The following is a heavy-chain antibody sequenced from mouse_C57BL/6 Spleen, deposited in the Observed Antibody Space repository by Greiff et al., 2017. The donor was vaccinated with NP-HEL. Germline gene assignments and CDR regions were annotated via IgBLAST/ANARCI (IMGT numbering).Heavy chain of an antibody. D-gene: IGHD1-1*01. CDR2: IDPSDSYT. CDR3: ARTDSGSSSWFAY. CDR1: GYTFTSYW. J-gene: IGHJ3*01. V-gene: IGHV1-69*01. Sequence: QVQLQQPGAELVMPGASVKLSCKASGYTFTSYWMHWVKQRPGQGLEWIGEIDPSDSYTNYNQKFKGKSTLTVDKSSSTAYMQLSSLTSEDSAVYYWARTDSGSSSWFAYWGQGTLVTVSA.